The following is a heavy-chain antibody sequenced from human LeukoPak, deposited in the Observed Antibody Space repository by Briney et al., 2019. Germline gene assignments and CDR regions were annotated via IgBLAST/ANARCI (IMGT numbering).Heavy chain of an antibody. D-gene: IGHD4-23*01. J-gene: IGHJ4*02. CDR2: ISSSGSTI. V-gene: IGHV3-48*03. CDR1: GFTFSSYA. Sequence: PGGSLRLSCAASGFTFSSYAMSWVRQAPGKGLEWVSYISSSGSTIYYADSVKGRFTISRGNAKNSLYLQMNSLRAEDTAVYYCARVDPDYGGNSGIDYWGQGTLVTVSS. CDR3: ARVDPDYGGNSGIDY.